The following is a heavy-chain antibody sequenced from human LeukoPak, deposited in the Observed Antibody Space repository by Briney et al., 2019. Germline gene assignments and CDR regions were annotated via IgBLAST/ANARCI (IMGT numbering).Heavy chain of an antibody. J-gene: IGHJ4*02. Sequence: PSQTLSLTCTVSGGSISSGGYYWSWIRQHPGRGLEWIGYVYYNGNTNYNPSLKSRVTISVETSKNQFSLKLTSVTAADTAVYYCALGHQRGYYFDYWGQGTLVTVSS. V-gene: IGHV4-31*03. CDR1: GGSISSGGYY. CDR3: ALGHQRGYYFDY. D-gene: IGHD1-1*01. CDR2: VYYNGNT.